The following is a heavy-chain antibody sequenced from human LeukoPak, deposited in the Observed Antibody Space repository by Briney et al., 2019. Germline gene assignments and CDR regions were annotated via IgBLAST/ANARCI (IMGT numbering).Heavy chain of an antibody. Sequence: SGTLSLTCAVSGGSISSSNWWSWVRQPPGKGLEWIGEIYHSGSTTYNPSLKSRVTISVDKSKNQFSLKLSSVTAADTAVYYCARGVEQGSYYFDYWGQGTLVTVSS. V-gene: IGHV4-4*02. CDR3: ARGVEQGSYYFDY. CDR2: IYHSGST. J-gene: IGHJ4*02. CDR1: GGSISSSNW. D-gene: IGHD1-26*01.